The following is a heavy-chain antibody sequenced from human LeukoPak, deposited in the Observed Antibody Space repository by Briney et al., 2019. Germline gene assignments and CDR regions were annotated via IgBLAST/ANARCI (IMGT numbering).Heavy chain of an antibody. J-gene: IGHJ4*02. D-gene: IGHD3-22*01. CDR1: GGSFSGYY. CDR2: INHSGST. CDR3: ARGNLYYYDSSGYYFKFDY. V-gene: IGHV4-34*01. Sequence: SETLSPTCAVYGGSFSGYYWSWIRQPPGKGLEWIGEINHSGSTNYNPSLKSRVTISVDTSKNQFSLKLSSVTAADTAVYYCARGNLYYYDSSGYYFKFDYWGQGTLVTVSS.